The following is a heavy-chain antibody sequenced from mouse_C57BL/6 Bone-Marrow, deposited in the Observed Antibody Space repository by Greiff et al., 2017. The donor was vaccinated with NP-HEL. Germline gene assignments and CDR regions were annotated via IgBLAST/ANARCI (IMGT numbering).Heavy chain of an antibody. J-gene: IGHJ1*03. Sequence: VQLQQSGPELVKPGASVKISCKASGYTFTDYYMNWVKQSHGKSLEWIGDINPNNGGTSYNQKFKGKATLTVDKSSSTAYMELRSLTSEDSAVYYCARPTTVVPYWYFDVWGTGTTVTVSS. V-gene: IGHV1-26*01. CDR3: ARPTTVVPYWYFDV. D-gene: IGHD1-1*01. CDR1: GYTFTDYY. CDR2: INPNNGGT.